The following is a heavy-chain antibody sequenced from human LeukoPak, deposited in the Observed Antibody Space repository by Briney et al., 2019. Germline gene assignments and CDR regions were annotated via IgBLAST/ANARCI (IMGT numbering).Heavy chain of an antibody. J-gene: IGHJ4*02. V-gene: IGHV3-66*04. D-gene: IGHD2-8*01. CDR3: ARLGVQSAGKYYFDY. CDR2: IYSGGGT. CDR1: GFIVSSNY. Sequence: PGGSLRLSCAASGFIVSSNYMSWVRQAPGRGLEWVSVIYSGGGTYYADSVKGRFTISRDNSKNTLYLQMNSLRAEDTAVYYCARLGVQSAGKYYFDYWGQGTLVTVSS.